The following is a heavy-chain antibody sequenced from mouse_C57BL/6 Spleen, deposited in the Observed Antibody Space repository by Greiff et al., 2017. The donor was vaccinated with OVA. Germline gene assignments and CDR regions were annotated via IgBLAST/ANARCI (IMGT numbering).Heavy chain of an antibody. V-gene: IGHV1-15*01. J-gene: IGHJ2*01. Sequence: QVQLKQSGAELVRPGASVTLSCKASGYTFTDYEMHWLKQTPVHGLEWIGAIDPETGGTAYNQKFKGKAILTADKSSSTAYMELRSLTSEDSAVYYCTRNGRGYWGQGTTLTVSS. CDR1: GYTFTDYE. D-gene: IGHD1-1*01. CDR3: TRNGRGY. CDR2: IDPETGGT.